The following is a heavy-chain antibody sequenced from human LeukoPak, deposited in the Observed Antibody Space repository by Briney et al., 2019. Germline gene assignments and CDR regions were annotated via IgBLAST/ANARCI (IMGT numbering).Heavy chain of an antibody. CDR1: GYTFTGYY. D-gene: IGHD1-1*01. CDR3: ARGTGTKGRLIYYFDY. CDR2: INPNSGGT. V-gene: IGHV1-2*04. J-gene: IGHJ4*02. Sequence: ASVKVSCTSSGYTFTGYYIHWVRQAPGQGLEWVGWINPNSGGTNYAQKFQVWVTMTRDTSISSAYMELSRLRSDDTAVYYCARGTGTKGRLIYYFDYWGQGTLVTVSS.